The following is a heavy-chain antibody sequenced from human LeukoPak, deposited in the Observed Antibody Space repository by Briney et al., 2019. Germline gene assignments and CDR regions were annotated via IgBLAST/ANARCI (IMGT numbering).Heavy chain of an antibody. CDR2: IIPIFGTA. CDR3: ARGGGYSGYDYGVGYDY. J-gene: IGHJ4*02. D-gene: IGHD5-12*01. Sequence: WASVKVSCKASGGTFSSYAISWVRQAPGQGLEWMGGIIPIFGTANYAQKFQGRVTMTRNTSISTAYMELSSLRSEDTAVYYCARGGGYSGYDYGVGYDYWGQGTLVTVSS. V-gene: IGHV1-69*05. CDR1: GGTFSSYA.